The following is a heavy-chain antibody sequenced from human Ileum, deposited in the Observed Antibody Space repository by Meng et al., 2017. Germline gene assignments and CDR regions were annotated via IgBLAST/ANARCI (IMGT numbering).Heavy chain of an antibody. V-gene: IGHV4-59*01. CDR3: ARAGVLNSFDI. D-gene: IGHD2-8*01. J-gene: IGHJ3*02. CDR2: IHYSGSP. Sequence: GSLRLSCTVSGDSISNFYWSWIRQPPGKGLEWIGYIHYSGSPYYNPSLKNRASMSVDSSKTQFYLKLRSVTATDTAVYYCARAGVLNSFDIWGQGTTVTVSS. CDR1: GDSISNFY.